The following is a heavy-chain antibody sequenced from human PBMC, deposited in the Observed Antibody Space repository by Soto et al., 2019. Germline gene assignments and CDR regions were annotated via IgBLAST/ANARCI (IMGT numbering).Heavy chain of an antibody. Sequence: EVQLVESGGGLVQPGGSLRLSCAASGFTFSSYWMTWVSQAPGKGLEWVANIKQDGSEKYYVDSVKGRFTISRDNAKNSLYLQMISLRAEDTAVYYCARDRATYDDGSGSSDYWGQGTLVTVSS. V-gene: IGHV3-7*04. CDR1: GFTFSSYW. J-gene: IGHJ4*02. CDR2: IKQDGSEK. CDR3: ARDRATYDDGSGSSDY. D-gene: IGHD3-10*01.